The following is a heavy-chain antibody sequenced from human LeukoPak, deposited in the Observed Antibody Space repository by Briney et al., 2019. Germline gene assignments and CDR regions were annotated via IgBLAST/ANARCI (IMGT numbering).Heavy chain of an antibody. CDR3: AKTAAAGNNWFDP. Sequence: GGSLRLSCAASEFIFSDYAMNWVRQAPGKGLEWVSTINYSGDTTYYADSVKGRFTISRDNSKNTLYLQMNSLRAEDTAVYYCAKTAAAGNNWFDPWGQGTLVTVSS. V-gene: IGHV3-23*01. J-gene: IGHJ5*02. D-gene: IGHD6-13*01. CDR2: INYSGDTT. CDR1: EFIFSDYA.